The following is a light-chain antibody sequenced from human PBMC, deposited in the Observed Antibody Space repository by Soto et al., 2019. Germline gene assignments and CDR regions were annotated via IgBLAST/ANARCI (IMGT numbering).Light chain of an antibody. CDR2: EVS. Sequence: LTQPASVSGSPGQSITISCTGTSSDVGGHNYVSWYQQHPGKAPKLIIYEVSKRPSGVPDRFSASKFANTASLTVAGLQAEDEADYHCSSYAGDNTYVFGSGTKVTVL. CDR3: SSYAGDNTYV. V-gene: IGLV2-8*01. J-gene: IGLJ1*01. CDR1: SSDVGGHNY.